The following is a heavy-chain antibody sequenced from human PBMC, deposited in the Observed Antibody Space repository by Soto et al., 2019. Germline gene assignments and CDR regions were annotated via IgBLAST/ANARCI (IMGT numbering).Heavy chain of an antibody. CDR2: ISGSGDRI. D-gene: IGHD6-19*01. V-gene: IGHV3-23*01. Sequence: EVQLLESGGGLVQPGGSLRLSCAASLFTFSSYAMSWVRQAPGKGLEWVSVISGSGDRIYYADSVKGRFTITRDNSKNTLYLQMNSLRAEDTAIDYCAKDYGAVAEKWGQETLVTVSS. J-gene: IGHJ4*02. CDR1: LFTFSSYA. CDR3: AKDYGAVAEK.